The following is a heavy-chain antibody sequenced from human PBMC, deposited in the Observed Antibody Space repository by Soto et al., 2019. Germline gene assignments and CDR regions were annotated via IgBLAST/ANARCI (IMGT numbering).Heavy chain of an antibody. CDR3: ARAPTYSSPGDYFDY. J-gene: IGHJ4*02. Sequence: ASVKVSCKASGYTFTGYYMHWGRQAPGQGLEWTGWINPNSGGTNYAQKFQGWVTMTRDTSISTAYMELSRLRSDDTAVYYCARAPTYSSPGDYFDYWGQGTLVTVSS. D-gene: IGHD6-13*01. CDR1: GYTFTGYY. CDR2: INPNSGGT. V-gene: IGHV1-2*04.